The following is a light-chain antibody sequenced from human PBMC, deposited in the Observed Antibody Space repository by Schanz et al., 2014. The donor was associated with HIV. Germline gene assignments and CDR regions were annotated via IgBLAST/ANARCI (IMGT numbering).Light chain of an antibody. V-gene: IGLV2-8*01. CDR3: SSYAGSNVA. Sequence: QSALTQPPSASGSPGQSVTISCTGTTSDIGNHDFVSWYQQHPGKAPKLMIYEGSKRPSGVPDRFSGSKSGNMAYLTVSGLQAEDEADYYCSSYAGSNVAFGGGTQLTVL. CDR1: TSDIGNHDF. J-gene: IGLJ2*01. CDR2: EGS.